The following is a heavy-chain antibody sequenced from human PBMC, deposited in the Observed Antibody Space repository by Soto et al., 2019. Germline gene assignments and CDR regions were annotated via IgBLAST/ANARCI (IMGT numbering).Heavy chain of an antibody. D-gene: IGHD1-26*01. CDR1: GYTFTSYY. CDR3: GRDRSGSNPFDY. Sequence: GASVKVSCKASGYTFTSYYLHWVRQAPGQGLEWMGIINPSGGGTSYAQKFQGRVTMTRDTSTSTVYMELSSLRSEDTAVYYCGRDRSGSNPFDYWGQGTLVTVSS. CDR2: INPSGGGT. J-gene: IGHJ4*02. V-gene: IGHV1-46*01.